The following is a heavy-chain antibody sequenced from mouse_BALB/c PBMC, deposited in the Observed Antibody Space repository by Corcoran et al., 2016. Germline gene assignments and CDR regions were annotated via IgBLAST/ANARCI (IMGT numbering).Heavy chain of an antibody. V-gene: IGHV14-3*02. CDR1: GFNIKDTY. CDR3: ARLRSICVDY. D-gene: IGHD6-2*01. Sequence: VQLHQSAAELVQPGASVKSSCTASGFNIKDTYMHWVKQRPEQGLAWNGRIDPANGNTKYDPKFQGKATITADTSSNTAYLQLSSLTSEDTAVYYCARLRSICVDYWGQGTTLTVSS. J-gene: IGHJ2*01. CDR2: IDPANGNT.